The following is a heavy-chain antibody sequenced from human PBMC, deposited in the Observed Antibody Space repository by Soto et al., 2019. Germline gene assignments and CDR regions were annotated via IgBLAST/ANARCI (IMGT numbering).Heavy chain of an antibody. CDR1: GYSFSTFW. Sequence: GESLKISCKGSGYSFSTFWIGWVRQMPGKGLEWMGIIYPSDSDTRYSPSFQGQVTISADKSSRTAYLQWSSLKASDSAMYYCARLLQDYYYHGMDVWGQGTKVTVSS. CDR2: IYPSDSDT. V-gene: IGHV5-51*01. J-gene: IGHJ6*02. CDR3: ARLLQDYYYHGMDV.